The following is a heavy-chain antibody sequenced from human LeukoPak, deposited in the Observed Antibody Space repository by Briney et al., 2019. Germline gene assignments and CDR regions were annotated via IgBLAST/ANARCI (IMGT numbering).Heavy chain of an antibody. V-gene: IGHV1-18*01. CDR2: ISAYNGNT. CDR3: ARYVAAAGTVGAFDI. CDR1: GYTFTSYG. J-gene: IGHJ3*02. Sequence: ASVKVSCKASGYTFTSYGISWVRQAPGQGLEWMGWISAYNGNTNYAQKLQGRVTMTTDTSTSTAYMELRSLRSDDTAVYYCARYVAAAGTVGAFDIWGQGTMATVSS. D-gene: IGHD6-13*01.